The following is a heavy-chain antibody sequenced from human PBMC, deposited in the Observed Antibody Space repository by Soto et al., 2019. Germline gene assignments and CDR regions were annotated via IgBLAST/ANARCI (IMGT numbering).Heavy chain of an antibody. J-gene: IGHJ4*02. V-gene: IGHV3-15*01. Sequence: GSLRLSCDASGXDFSNACMTWVRQAPGKGLEWVGRIKIKTDGEKREYDEPVKGRFTISRDESKNTLYMQMYSLKTADTALYYCTTSVGGYFDNWGQGTLGTVSS. CDR3: TTSVGGYFDN. CDR1: GXDFSNAC. D-gene: IGHD2-15*01. CDR2: IKIKTDGEKR.